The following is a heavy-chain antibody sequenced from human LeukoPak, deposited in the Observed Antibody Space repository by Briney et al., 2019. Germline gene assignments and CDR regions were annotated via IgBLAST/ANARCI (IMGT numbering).Heavy chain of an antibody. D-gene: IGHD2-15*01. CDR1: GGTFNNYA. CDR3: AREADIVVVVAATPAFDI. CDR2: IIPIFGTA. Sequence: GASVKVSCKASGGTFNNYAMSWVRQAPGQGLEWMGGIIPIFGTANYAQKFQGRVTITADKSTSTAYMELSSLRSEDTAVYYCAREADIVVVVAATPAFDIWGQGTMVTVSS. V-gene: IGHV1-69*06. J-gene: IGHJ3*02.